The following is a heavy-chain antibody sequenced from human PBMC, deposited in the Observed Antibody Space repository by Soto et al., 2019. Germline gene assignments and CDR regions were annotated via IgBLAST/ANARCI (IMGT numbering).Heavy chain of an antibody. CDR1: GYTFTSYG. J-gene: IGHJ4*02. Sequence: QVQLVQSGAEVKKPGASVKVSCKASGYTFTSYGISWVRQAPGQGLEWMGWISAYNGNTNYAQKLQGRVTMTTDTSTSTAYMALRSLRSDDTAVYYCARDYGGDYIWGSYRSLFDYWGQGTLVTVSS. V-gene: IGHV1-18*01. CDR2: ISAYNGNT. D-gene: IGHD3-16*02. CDR3: ARDYGGDYIWGSYRSLFDY.